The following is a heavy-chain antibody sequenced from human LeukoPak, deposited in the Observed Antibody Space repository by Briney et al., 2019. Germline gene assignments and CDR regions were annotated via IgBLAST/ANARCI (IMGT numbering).Heavy chain of an antibody. CDR2: ISYDGSNK. Sequence: PGVSPRLSCAASGFTFSSYAMHWVRQAPGKGLEWVAVISYDGSNKYYADSVKGRFTISRDNSKNTLYLQMNSLRAEDTAVYYCARVPTTHEVYWGQGTLVTVSS. D-gene: IGHD4-17*01. J-gene: IGHJ4*02. CDR3: ARVPTTHEVY. V-gene: IGHV3-30-3*01. CDR1: GFTFSSYA.